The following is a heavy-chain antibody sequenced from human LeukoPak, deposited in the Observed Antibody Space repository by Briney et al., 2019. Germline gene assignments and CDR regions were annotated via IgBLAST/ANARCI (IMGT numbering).Heavy chain of an antibody. Sequence: PSETLSLTCAVYGGSFSGYYWSWIRQPPGKGLEWIGYIYYSGSTNYNPSLKSRVTISLDTSKNQFSLKLSSVTAADTAVYYCARDGAHKNHYYSYYYMDVWGKGTTVTVSS. CDR1: GGSFSGYY. V-gene: IGHV4-59*01. CDR2: IYYSGST. D-gene: IGHD3-16*01. J-gene: IGHJ6*03. CDR3: ARDGAHKNHYYSYYYMDV.